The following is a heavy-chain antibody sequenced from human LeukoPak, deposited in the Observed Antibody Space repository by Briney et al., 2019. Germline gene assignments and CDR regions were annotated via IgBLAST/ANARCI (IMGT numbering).Heavy chain of an antibody. Sequence: SETLSLTRAVYGGSFSGYYWSWLRQPPGKGLEWIGEINHSGSTNYNPSLKSRVTISVDTSKNQFSLKLSSVTAADTAVYYCASAYDFWSGYYGYWGQGTLVTVSS. CDR2: INHSGST. CDR3: ASAYDFWSGYYGY. D-gene: IGHD3-3*01. CDR1: GGSFSGYY. J-gene: IGHJ4*02. V-gene: IGHV4-34*01.